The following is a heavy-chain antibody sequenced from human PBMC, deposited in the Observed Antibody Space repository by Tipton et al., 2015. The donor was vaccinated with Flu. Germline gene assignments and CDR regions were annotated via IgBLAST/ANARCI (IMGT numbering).Heavy chain of an antibody. CDR3: ARARAPYYYYAMDV. J-gene: IGHJ6*02. CDR1: DGSITSYY. CDR2: IYNSGTT. V-gene: IGHV4-59*01. Sequence: LRLSCTVSDGSITSYYWSWIRQPPGKGLEWIGYIYNSGTTNFNPSLMSRLTISVETSKNQFSLKLSSVTAADTAVYFCARARAPYYYYAMDVWGQGTTVTVSS.